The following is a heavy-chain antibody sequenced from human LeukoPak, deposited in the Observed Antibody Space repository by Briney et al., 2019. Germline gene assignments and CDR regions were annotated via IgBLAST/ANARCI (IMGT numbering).Heavy chain of an antibody. J-gene: IGHJ4*02. CDR3: ARKWLPYYFDY. V-gene: IGHV4-38-2*01. CDR1: GYSISSGYY. D-gene: IGHD3-22*01. CDR2: IYHSGST. Sequence: SETLSLTFAVSGYSISSGYYWGLIPQPPGKGPEWIGSIYHSGSTYYNPSLKSRVTISVDTSKNQFSLKLSSVTAADTAVYYCARKWLPYYFDYWGQGTLVTVSS.